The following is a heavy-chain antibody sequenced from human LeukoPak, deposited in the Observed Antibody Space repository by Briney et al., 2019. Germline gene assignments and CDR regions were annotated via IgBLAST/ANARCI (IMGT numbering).Heavy chain of an antibody. CDR1: GFTFTNHW. D-gene: IGHD2-21*01. CDR3: AREHIVVVKEIGDY. CDR2: IREDGGHT. J-gene: IGHJ4*02. V-gene: IGHV3-7*01. Sequence: GGSLRLYCVTSGFTFTNHWMSWVRQAPGKGLEWVANIREDGGHTNYVDSVKGRFTISRDNAKNSLFLQMDGLRVDDTAVYYCAREHIVVVKEIGDYWGQGTLVTVSS.